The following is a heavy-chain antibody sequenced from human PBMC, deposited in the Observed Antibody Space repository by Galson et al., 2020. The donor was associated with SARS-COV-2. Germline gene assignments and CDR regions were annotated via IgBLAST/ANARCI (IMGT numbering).Heavy chain of an antibody. Sequence: GGSLRLSCAASGFTFDDYAMHWVRQAPGKGLEWVSGISWNSGSIGYADSVKGRFTISRDNAKNSLYLQMNSLRAEDTALYYCAKVLGSYSGDYYYGMDGWGQGTTGTVSS. D-gene: IGHD1-26*01. CDR2: ISWNSGSI. CDR3: AKVLGSYSGDYYYGMDG. J-gene: IGHJ6*02. CDR1: GFTFDDYA. V-gene: IGHV3-9*01.